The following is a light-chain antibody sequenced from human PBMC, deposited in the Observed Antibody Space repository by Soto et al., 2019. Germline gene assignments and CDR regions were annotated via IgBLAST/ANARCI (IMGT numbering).Light chain of an antibody. CDR2: GAS. J-gene: IGKJ1*01. CDR3: RQSATSPRT. Sequence: EIVLTQSPGTLSLSPGERATLSCRASQTVGNNYLDWYHKNPGQAPGLLIYGASSRATVIPDRFSGCVSGTYFTLTISRLESEDFAVYYCRQSATSPRTFGQGTKVEIK. CDR1: QTVGNNY. V-gene: IGKV3-20*01.